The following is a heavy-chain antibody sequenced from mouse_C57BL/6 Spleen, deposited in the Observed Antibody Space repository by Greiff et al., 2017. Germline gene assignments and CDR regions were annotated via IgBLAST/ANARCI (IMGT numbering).Heavy chain of an antibody. Sequence: VQLQQSGAELVRPGASVTLSCKASGYTFTDYEMHWVKQTPVHGLEWIGAIDPETGGTAYNQKFKGQAILTADKSSSTAYMELRSLTSEDSAVYYCTRPPTGRFDVWGTGTTVTVSS. CDR2: IDPETGGT. CDR1: GYTFTDYE. CDR3: TRPPTGRFDV. J-gene: IGHJ1*03. D-gene: IGHD1-1*01. V-gene: IGHV1-15*01.